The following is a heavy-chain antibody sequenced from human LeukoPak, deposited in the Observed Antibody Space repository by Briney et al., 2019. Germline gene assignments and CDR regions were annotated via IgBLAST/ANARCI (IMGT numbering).Heavy chain of an antibody. CDR3: ATESGTYSGTCFDY. J-gene: IGHJ4*02. D-gene: IGHD1-26*01. Sequence: GGSLRLSCAASGFTFSSYAMTWVRQAPGKGLEWVSASTGSGGTTYYADTVMGRFTISRDNSKNTLYLQMNSLRAEDTAVYFCATESGTYSGTCFDYWGQGTLVTVSS. CDR2: STGSGGTT. CDR1: GFTFSSYA. V-gene: IGHV3-23*01.